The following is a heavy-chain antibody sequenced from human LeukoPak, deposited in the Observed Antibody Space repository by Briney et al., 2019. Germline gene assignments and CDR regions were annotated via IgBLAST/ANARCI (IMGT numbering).Heavy chain of an antibody. CDR1: GGSISSSSYY. CDR3: ARGVLLPSSSWELYYFDY. J-gene: IGHJ4*02. CDR2: MYYSGST. Sequence: SETLSLTCTVSGGSISSSSYYWGWIRQPPGKGLEWIGSMYYSGSTYYNPSLKSRVTISVDTSKNQFSLKLSSVTAADTAVYYCARGVLLPSSSWELYYFDYWGQGTLVTVSS. V-gene: IGHV4-39*07. D-gene: IGHD6-13*01.